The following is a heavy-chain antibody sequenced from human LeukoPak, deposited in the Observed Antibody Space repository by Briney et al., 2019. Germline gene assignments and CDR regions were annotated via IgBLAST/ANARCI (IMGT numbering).Heavy chain of an antibody. CDR3: ARRYAAYCGGDCYSEGYFDY. V-gene: IGHV5-51*01. Sequence: GESLKISCKGSGYSFTSYWIGWVRQLPGKGLEWMGTIYPGDSDTRFSPSFQGQVTISVDKSISTAYLQWSSLKASDTAMYYCARRYAAYCGGDCYSEGYFDYWGQGTLVTVSS. CDR2: IYPGDSDT. D-gene: IGHD2-21*02. J-gene: IGHJ4*02. CDR1: GYSFTSYW.